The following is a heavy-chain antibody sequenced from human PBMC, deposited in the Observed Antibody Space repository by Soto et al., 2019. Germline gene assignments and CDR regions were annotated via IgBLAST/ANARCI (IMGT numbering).Heavy chain of an antibody. CDR1: GGSISNGGYY. Sequence: QVHLQESGPGLVKPSQTPSLTCTVSGGSISNGGYYWSWIRQHPGKGLEWIGYIHYGGMTYYSPSLKSRVAISVDTSKNQFSLKLSSVTAADTALYYCARLRGSGSYSAYYFDSWGQGTLVTVSS. CDR3: ARLRGSGSYSAYYFDS. D-gene: IGHD3-10*01. V-gene: IGHV4-31*03. CDR2: IHYGGMT. J-gene: IGHJ4*02.